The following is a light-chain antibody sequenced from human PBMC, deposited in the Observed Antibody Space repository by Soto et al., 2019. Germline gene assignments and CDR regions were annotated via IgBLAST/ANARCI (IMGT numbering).Light chain of an antibody. J-gene: IGKJ4*01. CDR3: QQRSNWPPVT. CDR1: QSVKNY. V-gene: IGKV3-11*01. CDR2: DAS. Sequence: EIVLTQSPATLSLSPGERATLSCRASQSVKNYLAWYQQKPGQAPRLLIYDASNRATGIPARFSGSGSGTDFTLTISSLEPEDSAVYYCQQRSNWPPVTFGGGTKGEIK.